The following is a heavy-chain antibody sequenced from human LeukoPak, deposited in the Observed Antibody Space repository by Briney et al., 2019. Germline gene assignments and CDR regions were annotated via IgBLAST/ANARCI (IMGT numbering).Heavy chain of an antibody. J-gene: IGHJ4*02. Sequence: GGSLRLSCAASGFTFSSYAMTWVRRAPEKGLEWVSTISGSGADTYYADSVKGRFTISRDNSKNILYLQMNSLRAEDTAVFYCAKRYCTSISCYREIDSWGQGTLVTVSS. CDR1: GFTFSSYA. V-gene: IGHV3-23*01. CDR2: ISGSGADT. D-gene: IGHD2-2*02. CDR3: AKRYCTSISCYREIDS.